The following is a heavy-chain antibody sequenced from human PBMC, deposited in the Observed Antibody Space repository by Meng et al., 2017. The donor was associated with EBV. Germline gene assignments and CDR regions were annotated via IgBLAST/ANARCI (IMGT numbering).Heavy chain of an antibody. CDR2: INPNSGGT. CDR3: ARVGIAVAGTGDY. CDR1: GYTFTGYY. D-gene: IGHD6-19*01. Sequence: VQLVQSGGEVKKPGASVKVSCKASGYTFTGYYMHWVRQAPGQGLEWMGRINPNSGGTNYAQKFQGRVTMTRDTSISTAYMELSRLRSDDTAVYYCARVGIAVAGTGDYWGQGTLVTVFS. J-gene: IGHJ4*02. V-gene: IGHV1-2*06.